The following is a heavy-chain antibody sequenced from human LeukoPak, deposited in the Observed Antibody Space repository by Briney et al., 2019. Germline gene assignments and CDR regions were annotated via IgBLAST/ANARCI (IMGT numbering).Heavy chain of an antibody. CDR1: GGSISNYY. D-gene: IGHD3-10*01. CDR2: IYYTGNT. CDR3: AGRWGTVVRGVIAY. Sequence: SETLSLTCTVSGGSISNYYGNWIRQPPGKGLEWSGYIYYTGNTNYNPSLKSRVTISVDTSKNQFSLKLSSVTAADPPVYYCAGRWGTVVRGVIAYWGQGTLVTVSS. J-gene: IGHJ4*02. V-gene: IGHV4-59*08.